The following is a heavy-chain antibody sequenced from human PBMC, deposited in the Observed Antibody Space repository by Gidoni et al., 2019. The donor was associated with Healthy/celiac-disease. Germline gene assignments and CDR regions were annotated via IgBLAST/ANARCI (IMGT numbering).Heavy chain of an antibody. Sequence: QVQLQQWGAGMMKSSETLSLPCAAYRGSLSGYYWGWIRQPPGKWLGWIGEINHSGSTNYNPSLKSRVTISVDTSKNQFSLKLSSVTAADTAVYYCARGRKGWFDPWGQGTLVTVSS. J-gene: IGHJ5*02. CDR1: RGSLSGYY. V-gene: IGHV4-34*01. CDR2: INHSGST. CDR3: ARGRKGWFDP.